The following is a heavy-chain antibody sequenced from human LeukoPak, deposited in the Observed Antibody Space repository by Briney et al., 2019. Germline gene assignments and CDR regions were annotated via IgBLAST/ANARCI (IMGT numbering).Heavy chain of an antibody. D-gene: IGHD3-16*01. CDR2: IYYSGST. J-gene: IGHJ3*02. CDR1: GGSISSGSYY. V-gene: IGHV4-61*01. Sequence: PSETLSLTCSVSGGSISSGSYYWSWIRQPPGKGLEWIGYIYYSGSTNYNPSLKSRVTISVDTSKNQFSLKLSSVTAADTAVYYCARDLGNAFDIWGQGTMVTVSS. CDR3: ARDLGNAFDI.